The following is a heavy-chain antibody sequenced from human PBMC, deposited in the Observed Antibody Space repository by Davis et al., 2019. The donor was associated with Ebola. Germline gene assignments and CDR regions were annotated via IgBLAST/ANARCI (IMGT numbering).Heavy chain of an antibody. CDR2: ISYDGSNK. J-gene: IGHJ4*02. CDR3: ARGNNDFWSGYYLDFDY. CDR1: GFTFSSYG. V-gene: IGHV3-30*03. D-gene: IGHD3-3*01. Sequence: PGGSLRLSCAASGFTFSSYGMHWVRQATGKGLEWVAVISYDGSNKYYADSVKGLFTISRDNSKNSLYLQMNSLRAEDTAVYYCARGNNDFWSGYYLDFDYWGQGTLVTVSS.